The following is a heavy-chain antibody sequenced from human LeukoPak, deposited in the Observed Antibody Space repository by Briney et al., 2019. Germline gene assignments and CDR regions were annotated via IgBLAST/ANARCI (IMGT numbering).Heavy chain of an antibody. D-gene: IGHD3-3*01. V-gene: IGHV4-59*01. Sequence: SETLSLTCTVSGGSISSYYWSWIRQPPGKGLEWIGYIYYSGSTNYNPSLKSRVTISVDTSKNQFSLKLSSVTAADTAVYYCARARRFPNYMDVWGKGTTVTVSS. J-gene: IGHJ6*03. CDR1: GGSISSYY. CDR3: ARARRFPNYMDV. CDR2: IYYSGST.